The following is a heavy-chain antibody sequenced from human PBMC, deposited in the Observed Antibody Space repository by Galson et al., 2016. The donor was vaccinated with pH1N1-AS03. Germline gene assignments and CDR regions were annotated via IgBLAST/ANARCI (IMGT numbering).Heavy chain of an antibody. CDR3: ARGIRNTKKNFGMDA. CDR1: GGTLSSYN. Sequence: SVKVSCKASGGTLSSYNIGWVRQAPGQRLEWMGGIIVIIGFATYSQKFQGRLTISRDESTSTAYMELSSLRSEDSALYFCARGIRNTKKNFGMDAWGQGTAVIVSS. J-gene: IGHJ6*02. CDR2: IIVIIGFA. D-gene: IGHD1-14*01. V-gene: IGHV1-69*16.